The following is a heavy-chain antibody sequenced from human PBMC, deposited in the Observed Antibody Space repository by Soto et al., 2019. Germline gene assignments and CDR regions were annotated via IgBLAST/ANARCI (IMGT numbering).Heavy chain of an antibody. J-gene: IGHJ5*02. CDR2: IYWDDDK. D-gene: IGHD6-13*01. CDR1: GFSLSTRGVG. V-gene: IGHV2-5*02. CDR3: APRPSPWSGWYDWFDP. Sequence: SGPTLVNPTQTLTLTCTFSGFSLSTRGVGVGWIRQPPGKALEWLALIYWDDDKRYSPSLKSRLTITKDTSKNQVVLAMTNMDPADTATYYCAPRPSPWSGWYDWFDPWGQGTLVTVS.